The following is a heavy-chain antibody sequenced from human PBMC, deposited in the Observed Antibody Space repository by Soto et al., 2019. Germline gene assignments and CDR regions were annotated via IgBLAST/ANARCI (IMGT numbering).Heavy chain of an antibody. Sequence: SQTLSLTCAVYGGSFSGYYWSWIRQPPGKGLEWIGEINHSGSTNYNPSLKSRVTISVDTSKNQFSLKLSSVTAADTAVYYCARSVRDYWGQGTLVTVSS. CDR2: INHSGST. CDR3: ARSVRDY. CDR1: GGSFSGYY. V-gene: IGHV4-34*01. J-gene: IGHJ4*02. D-gene: IGHD2-2*01.